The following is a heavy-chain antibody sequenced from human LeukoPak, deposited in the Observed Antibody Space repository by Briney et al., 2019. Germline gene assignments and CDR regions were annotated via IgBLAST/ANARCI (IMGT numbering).Heavy chain of an antibody. CDR1: GFTFSSYA. J-gene: IGHJ4*02. V-gene: IGHV3-23*01. D-gene: IGHD6-13*01. Sequence: HPGGSLRLSCAASGFTFSSYAMSWVRQAPGKGLEWVSAISGSGGSTYYADSVKGRFTISRDNAENTLYLQMNSLRAEDTAIYYCARGHMPGTDRHWDYWGQGTLVTVSS. CDR3: ARGHMPGTDRHWDY. CDR2: ISGSGGST.